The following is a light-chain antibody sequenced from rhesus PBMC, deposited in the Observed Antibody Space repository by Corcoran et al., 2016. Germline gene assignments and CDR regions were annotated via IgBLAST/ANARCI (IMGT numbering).Light chain of an antibody. CDR3: QQYNHWNRT. Sequence: EIVMTQSPATLSLSPGERATLSCRASQSVSSYVAWYQQKPEPAPRLLIYGASSRTTGIPDRFSGSGSGTDFTLIISSLEPEDVGVYYCQQYNHWNRTFGQGTKVEIK. CDR2: GAS. V-gene: IGKV3S9*01. J-gene: IGKJ1*01. CDR1: QSVSSY.